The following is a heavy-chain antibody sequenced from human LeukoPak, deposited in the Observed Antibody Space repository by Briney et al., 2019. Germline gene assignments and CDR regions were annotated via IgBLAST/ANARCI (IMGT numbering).Heavy chain of an antibody. J-gene: IGHJ4*02. V-gene: IGHV4-34*01. CDR3: ARVGANY. Sequence: SETLSLTCAVYGGSFSGYYWSWIRQSPGKGLEWIGEINHSGSTNYNPSLKSRVTISVDTSKNQFSLKLSSVTAADTAAYYCARVGANYWGQGTLVTVSS. CDR2: INHSGST. D-gene: IGHD1-26*01. CDR1: GGSFSGYY.